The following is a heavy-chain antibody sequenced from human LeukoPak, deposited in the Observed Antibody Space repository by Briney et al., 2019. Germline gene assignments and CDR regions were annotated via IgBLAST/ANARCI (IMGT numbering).Heavy chain of an antibody. CDR2: IYSGGST. CDR1: GFTFDDYG. D-gene: IGHD1-26*01. Sequence: GGSLRLSCAASGFTFDDYGMSWVRQAPGKGLEWVSVIYSGGSTYYADSVKGRFTISRDNSKNTLYLQMNSLRAEDTAVYYCATIVGAWFDYWGQGTLVTVSS. V-gene: IGHV3-66*02. J-gene: IGHJ4*02. CDR3: ATIVGAWFDY.